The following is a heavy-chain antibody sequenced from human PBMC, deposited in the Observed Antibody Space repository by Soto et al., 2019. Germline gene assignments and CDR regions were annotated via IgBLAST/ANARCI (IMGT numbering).Heavy chain of an antibody. CDR2: IYHSGST. J-gene: IGHJ4*02. Sequence: KTSETLSLTCAVSGGSISSSNWWSWVRQPPGKGLEWIGEIYHSGSTNYNPSLKSRVTISVDKTKNQFSLKLSSVTAADTAVYYCARYRVDIVVVPAAKYFDYWGQGTLVTVSS. CDR1: GGSISSSNW. V-gene: IGHV4-4*02. D-gene: IGHD2-2*03. CDR3: ARYRVDIVVVPAAKYFDY.